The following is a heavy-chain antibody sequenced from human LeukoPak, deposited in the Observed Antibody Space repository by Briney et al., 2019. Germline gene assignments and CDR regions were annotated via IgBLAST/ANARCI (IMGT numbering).Heavy chain of an antibody. CDR2: ISHDGNNK. D-gene: IGHD3-22*01. V-gene: IGHV3-30*18. J-gene: IGHJ4*02. Sequence: GGSLRLSCAASGFPFSDYGMYWVRQAPGKGLEWLAVISHDGNNKYYADSVKGRFTISRDNSKNTLYLQMNSLRAEDTAVYYCAKDGTYDSSGYSLHFDYWGQGTLVTVSS. CDR1: GFPFSDYG. CDR3: AKDGTYDSSGYSLHFDY.